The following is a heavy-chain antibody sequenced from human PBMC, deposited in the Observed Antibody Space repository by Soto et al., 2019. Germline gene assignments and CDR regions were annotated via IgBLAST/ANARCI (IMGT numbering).Heavy chain of an antibody. D-gene: IGHD3-22*01. CDR3: ARYYYDSSGYWGWFDP. Sequence: SETLSLTCTVSGGSISSSSYYWGWIRQPPGKGLEWIGSIYYSGSTYYNPSLKSRVTISVDTSKNQFSLKLSSVTAADTAVYYCARYYYDSSGYWGWFDPWGQGTLVTISS. CDR2: IYYSGST. CDR1: GGSISSSSYY. J-gene: IGHJ5*02. V-gene: IGHV4-39*01.